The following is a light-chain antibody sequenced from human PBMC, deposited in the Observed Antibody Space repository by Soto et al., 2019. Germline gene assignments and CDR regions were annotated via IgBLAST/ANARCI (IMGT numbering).Light chain of an antibody. CDR2: DAS. J-gene: IGKJ3*01. CDR1: QDLSNF. CDR3: QQYDSLPFT. V-gene: IGKV1-33*01. Sequence: DIQMTQSPSSLSASVGDRVAITCRASQDLSNFLNWYQQTPGKAPKLLTYDASDLETGVPSRFSGSGSGTDFTFTISNVQPEDTATYYCQQYDSLPFTFGPGTKVDIK.